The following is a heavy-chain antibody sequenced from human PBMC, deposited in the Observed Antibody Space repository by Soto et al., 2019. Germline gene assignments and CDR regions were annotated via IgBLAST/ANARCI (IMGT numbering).Heavy chain of an antibody. D-gene: IGHD3-16*01. CDR2: ISYDGSNK. CDR3: AKDLLPHDYPDAFDI. J-gene: IGHJ3*02. CDR1: GFTFSSYG. Sequence: PGGSLRLSCAASGFTFSSYGMHWVRQAPGKGLEWVAVISYDGSNKYYADSVKGRFTISRDNSKNTLYLQMNSLRAEDTAVYYCAKDLLPHDYPDAFDIWGQGTMVTVSS. V-gene: IGHV3-30*18.